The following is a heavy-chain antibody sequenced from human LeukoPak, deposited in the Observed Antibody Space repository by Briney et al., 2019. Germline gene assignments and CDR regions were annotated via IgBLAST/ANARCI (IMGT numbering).Heavy chain of an antibody. CDR3: ARDDNYYGSGSYYRSVEY. CDR1: GFTFSSYG. V-gene: IGHV3-33*01. J-gene: IGHJ4*02. CDR2: IWYDGSNK. Sequence: PGRSLGLSCAASGFTFSSYGMHWVRQAPGKGLEWVAVIWYDGSNKYYADSVKGRFTISRDNSKNTLYLQMNSLRAEDTAVYYCARDDNYYGSGSYYRSVEYWGQGTLVTVSS. D-gene: IGHD3-10*01.